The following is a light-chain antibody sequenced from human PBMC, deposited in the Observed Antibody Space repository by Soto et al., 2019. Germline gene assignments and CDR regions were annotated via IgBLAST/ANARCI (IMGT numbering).Light chain of an antibody. CDR1: TSDIGFYDY. CDR3: QAYDYSLTASV. J-gene: IGLJ3*02. Sequence: QSALTQPASVSGSPGQSLTISCTGTTSDIGFYDYVSWYQQYPGKAPKLVIFGNRNRPSGVPERFSGSKSGTSASLAITGLQAEDEADYYCQAYDYSLTASVFGGGTKLTVL. CDR2: GNR. V-gene: IGLV2-14*03.